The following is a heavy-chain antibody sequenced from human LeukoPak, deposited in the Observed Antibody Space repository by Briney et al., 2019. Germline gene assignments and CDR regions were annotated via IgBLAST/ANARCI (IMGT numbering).Heavy chain of an antibody. V-gene: IGHV3-72*01. CDR3: VIGHNSFDL. J-gene: IGHJ3*01. CDR2: SRIKTDGYIT. D-gene: IGHD1-20*01. Sequence: GGSLRLSCAVSGFILSDHYLDWVRQPPGRELEWVGRSRIKTDGYITQYAASVTGRFTISRDESKNPLYLHMNSLRSEDTAVYFCVIGHNSFDLWGQGTMVTVSS. CDR1: GFILSDHY.